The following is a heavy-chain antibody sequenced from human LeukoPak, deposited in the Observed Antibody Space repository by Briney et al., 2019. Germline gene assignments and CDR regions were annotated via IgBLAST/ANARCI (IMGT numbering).Heavy chain of an antibody. CDR1: GFTFSSYS. CDR3: ARVVPDIVVVPAAPLPYMDV. J-gene: IGHJ6*03. D-gene: IGHD2-2*01. CDR2: ISSSSSTI. Sequence: GGSLRLSCAASGFTFSSYSMNWVRQAPGKGLEWVSYISSSSSTIYYADSVKGRFTISRDNAKNSLYLQMNSLRAEDTAVYYCARVVPDIVVVPAAPLPYMDVWGKGTTVTVSS. V-gene: IGHV3-48*01.